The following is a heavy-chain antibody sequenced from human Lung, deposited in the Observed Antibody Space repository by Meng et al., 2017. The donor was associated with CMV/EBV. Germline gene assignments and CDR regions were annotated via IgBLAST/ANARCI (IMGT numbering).Heavy chain of an antibody. CDR1: GYTFTSTY. J-gene: IGHJ5*02. CDR3: ARGRYELIWGLFDP. D-gene: IGHD1-1*01. CDR2: INPNTGGT. V-gene: IGHV1-2*04. Sequence: HLGLSWPEGKKPGASVTVSSKASGYTFTSTYIHSLRHAPVQELEWMGWINPNTGGTKYAQKFPGWVTLTRDTSISTAYMELSRLRSDDTAVYYCARGRYELIWGLFDPWGQGTLVTVSS.